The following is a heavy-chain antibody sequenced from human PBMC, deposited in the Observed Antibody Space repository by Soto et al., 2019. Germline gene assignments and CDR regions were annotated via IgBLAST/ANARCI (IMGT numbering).Heavy chain of an antibody. CDR3: AKDFSGGY. CDR2: ISGSGGST. V-gene: IGHV3-23*01. J-gene: IGHJ4*02. D-gene: IGHD3-10*01. CDR1: GFTFSSYS. Sequence: EVQLLESGGGLVQPGGSLRLSCAASGFTFSSYSISWVRQAPGKGLEWVSGISGSGGSTYYADSVKGRFTISRDNSKNTLYVQIASLRAEDTAIYFCAKDFSGGYWGQGILVTVSS.